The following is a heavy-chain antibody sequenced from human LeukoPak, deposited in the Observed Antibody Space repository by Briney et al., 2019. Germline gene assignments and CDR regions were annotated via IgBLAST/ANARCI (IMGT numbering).Heavy chain of an antibody. CDR1: GGSFSGYY. CDR3: ARGGYGSGSYYKLFDY. CDR2: INHSGST. V-gene: IGHV4-34*01. Sequence: SETLSLTCAVYGGSFSGYYWSWIRQPPGKGLEWIGEINHSGSTNYNPSLKSRVTISVDTSKNQFSLKLSSVTAADTAVYYCARGGYGSGSYYKLFDYWGQGTLVTVSS. D-gene: IGHD3-10*01. J-gene: IGHJ4*02.